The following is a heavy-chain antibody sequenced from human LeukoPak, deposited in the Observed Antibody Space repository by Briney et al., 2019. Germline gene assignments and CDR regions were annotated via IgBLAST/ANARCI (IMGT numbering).Heavy chain of an antibody. D-gene: IGHD3-3*01. CDR1: GFTFSSYA. CDR2: ISYDGSNK. Sequence: GRSLRLSCAASGFTFSSYAMHWVRQAPGKGLEWVVVISYDGSNKYYADSVKGRFTISRDNSKNTLYLQMNSLRAEDTAVYYCARDRVLEWLFWFDPWGQGTLVTVSS. J-gene: IGHJ5*02. V-gene: IGHV3-30-3*01. CDR3: ARDRVLEWLFWFDP.